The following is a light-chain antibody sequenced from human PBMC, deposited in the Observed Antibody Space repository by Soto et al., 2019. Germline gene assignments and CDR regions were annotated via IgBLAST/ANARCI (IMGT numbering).Light chain of an antibody. J-gene: IGKJ1*01. V-gene: IGKV1-5*03. Sequence: DSPMTQSPSTLSGSVGDRVTIPCRASQTISSWLAWYQQKPGKAPKLLIHKASTLKSGVPSRFSGSGSGTEFTLTISSLQPDDFATYYCQHYNSYSEAFGQGTKVDIK. CDR3: QHYNSYSEA. CDR1: QTISSW. CDR2: KAS.